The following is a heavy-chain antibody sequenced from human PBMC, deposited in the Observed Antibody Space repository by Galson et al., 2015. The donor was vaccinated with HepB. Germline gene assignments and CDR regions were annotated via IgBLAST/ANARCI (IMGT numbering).Heavy chain of an antibody. J-gene: IGHJ6*02. CDR2: INPSGGST. Sequence: SVKVSCKASGYTFTSYYMHWVRQAPGQGLEWMGIINPSGGSTTYAQKFQGRVTMTRDTSTSTVYMEVSSLRSEDTAVYYCARGHRGPVAGTRYGMDVWGQGTRVTV. V-gene: IGHV1-46*01. D-gene: IGHD6-19*01. CDR3: ARGHRGPVAGTRYGMDV. CDR1: GYTFTSYY.